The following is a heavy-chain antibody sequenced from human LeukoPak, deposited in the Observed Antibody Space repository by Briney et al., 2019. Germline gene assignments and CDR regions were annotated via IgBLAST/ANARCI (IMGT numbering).Heavy chain of an antibody. CDR3: ARQSSGRYSGPSDY. V-gene: IGHV3-7*01. J-gene: IGHJ4*02. D-gene: IGHD1-26*01. CDR1: GFTFSSYW. Sequence: GGSLRLSCAASGFTFSSYWMSWVRQAPGRGLEWVASIKQDGSEKYYVDSVKGRFTISRDNAKNSLYLQMNSLRAEDTAVYYCARQSSGRYSGPSDYWGLGTLVTVSS. CDR2: IKQDGSEK.